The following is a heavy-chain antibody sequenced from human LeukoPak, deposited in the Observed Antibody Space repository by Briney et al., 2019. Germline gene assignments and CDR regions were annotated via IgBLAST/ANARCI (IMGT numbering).Heavy chain of an antibody. D-gene: IGHD4/OR15-4a*01. CDR1: GFTVSTNY. Sequence: PGGSLRLSCAAYGFTVSTNYMSWVRQAPGKGLEWVSVIYSGGTTYYADSVKGRFTISRDNSKKTVYLQMNSLTAEDTAIYYCTRDDPYGASEYWGQGTLVTVSS. CDR3: TRDDPYGASEY. V-gene: IGHV3-53*01. CDR2: IYSGGTT. J-gene: IGHJ4*02.